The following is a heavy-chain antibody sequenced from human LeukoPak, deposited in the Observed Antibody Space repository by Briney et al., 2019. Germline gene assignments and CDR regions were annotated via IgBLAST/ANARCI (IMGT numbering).Heavy chain of an antibody. V-gene: IGHV1-2*02. CDR1: GYTFTGYY. J-gene: IGHJ4*02. D-gene: IGHD3-22*01. CDR2: INPNSGGT. Sequence: ASVKVSCKASGYTFTGYYMHWVRQAPGQGLEWMGWINPNSGGTNYAQKFQGRVTMTRDTSISTAYMELSRLGSDDTAVYYCARGYGFKYYYDSSGYYRGEDWGQGTLVTVSS. CDR3: ARGYGFKYYYDSSGYYRGED.